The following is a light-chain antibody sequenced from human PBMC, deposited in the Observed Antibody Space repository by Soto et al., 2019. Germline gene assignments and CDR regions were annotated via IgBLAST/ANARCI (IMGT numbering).Light chain of an antibody. CDR1: SSNIGAGYD. CDR2: GNS. CDR3: QSHDSSLSGAV. J-gene: IGLJ7*01. Sequence: QSVLTQPPSVSGAPGQRVTISCTGSSSNIGAGYDVHWYQQLPGTAPKLLIYGNSNRPSGVPDRFSGSESGTSASLAITGLQAEDEADYYCQSHDSSLSGAVFGGGTQLTVL. V-gene: IGLV1-40*01.